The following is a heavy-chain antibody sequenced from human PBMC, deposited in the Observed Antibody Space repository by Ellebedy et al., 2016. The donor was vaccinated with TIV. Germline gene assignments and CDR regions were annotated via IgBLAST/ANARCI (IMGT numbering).Heavy chain of an antibody. CDR3: ARDTGDGMDV. V-gene: IGHV3-23*03. CDR1: GFTFSVYA. J-gene: IGHJ6*02. D-gene: IGHD1-14*01. Sequence: GESLKISXAASGFTFSVYAMTWVRQAPGKGLEWISLIGGLDTGTYYADSVKGRLTISRDNSKDTLNLHMDNLRGEDTAIYYCARDTGDGMDVWGQGTTVIVSS. CDR2: IGGLDTGT.